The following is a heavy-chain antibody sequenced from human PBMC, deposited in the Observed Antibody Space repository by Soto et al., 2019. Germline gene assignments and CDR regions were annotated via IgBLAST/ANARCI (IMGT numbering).Heavy chain of an antibody. V-gene: IGHV3-21*06. CDR2: INYSGRYM. Sequence: EVQLVESGGGLVVPGGSLRLSCATSGFSFSSSDMTWVRQAPGKGLEYVSSINYSGRYMFYAGSLRGRFTVSRDNAKNSLYLQMNSLRAEDTAVYYCARKSSSDSTGYDYFDYWGQGTLVTVSS. J-gene: IGHJ4*02. CDR3: ARKSSSDSTGYDYFDY. D-gene: IGHD3-22*01. CDR1: GFSFSSSD.